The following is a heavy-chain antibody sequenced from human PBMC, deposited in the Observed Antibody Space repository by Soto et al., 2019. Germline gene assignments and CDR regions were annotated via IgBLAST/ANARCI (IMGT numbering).Heavy chain of an antibody. CDR3: ARDDYDSSGPDY. D-gene: IGHD3-22*01. CDR1: GYTFTGYY. V-gene: IGHV1-2*04. CDR2: INPNSGGT. Sequence: ASVKVSCKASGYTFTGYYMHWVRQAPGQGLEWMGWINPNSGGTNYAQKFQGWVTMTRDTSISTAYMELSRLRSDDTAVYYCARDDYDSSGPDYWGQGTLVPVSS. J-gene: IGHJ4*02.